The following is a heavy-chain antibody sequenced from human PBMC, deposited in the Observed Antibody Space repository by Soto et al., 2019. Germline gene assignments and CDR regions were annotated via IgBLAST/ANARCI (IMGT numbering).Heavy chain of an antibody. V-gene: IGHV3-30*18. CDR3: AKSSGYLLHHYYSEMDV. CDR1: GFTFSSNG. D-gene: IGHD3-22*01. Sequence: PGGSLRLSCAASGFTFSSNGMAWVRQAPGKGLEWVAVISHDGSNNYYADSVKGRFTISRDYSKNTLHLQMNSLRDEETAVYYCAKSSGYLLHHYYSEMDVWGQGTMVTVSS. CDR2: ISHDGSNN. J-gene: IGHJ6*02.